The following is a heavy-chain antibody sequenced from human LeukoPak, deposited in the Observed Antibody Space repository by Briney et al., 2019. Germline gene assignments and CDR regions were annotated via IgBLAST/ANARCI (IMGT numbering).Heavy chain of an antibody. D-gene: IGHD4-17*01. CDR3: VSQRHDCGDPLDY. Sequence: SETLSLTCTVSGGSISSGSYYWSWIRQPAGKGLEWIGRIYTSGSTNYNPSLKSRVTISVDTSKNQFSLKLSSVTAADTAVYYCVSQRHDCGDPLDYWGQGTLVTVSS. J-gene: IGHJ4*02. CDR2: IYTSGST. CDR1: GGSISSGSYY. V-gene: IGHV4-61*02.